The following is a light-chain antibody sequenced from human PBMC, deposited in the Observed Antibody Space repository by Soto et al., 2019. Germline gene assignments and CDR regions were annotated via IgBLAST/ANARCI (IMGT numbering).Light chain of an antibody. J-gene: IGLJ1*01. CDR2: DVS. CDR1: SSDVGGYNY. V-gene: IGLV2-14*03. CDR3: SSYTSSTSYV. Sequence: QSALTQPASVSGSPGQSITISCTGNSSDVGGYNYVSWYQQHPGKAPKLVIYDVSNRPSGVSNRFSGSKSGDTASLTISGLQAEDEAVYYCSSYTSSTSYVFGTGTKLTVL.